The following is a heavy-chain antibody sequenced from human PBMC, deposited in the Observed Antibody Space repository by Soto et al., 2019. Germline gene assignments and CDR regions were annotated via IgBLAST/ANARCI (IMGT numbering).Heavy chain of an antibody. D-gene: IGHD5-12*01. V-gene: IGHV3-74*01. CDR3: LRGNSGYGNFDY. CDR1: GFTFSSYW. CDR2: IKGDGSET. Sequence: GGSLRLSCAASGFTFSSYWMHWVRQAPGKGLVWVSRIKGDGSETNYADSVKGRFTISRDNAKNTLYLQLNSLRAEDTAVYYCLRGNSGYGNFDYWGQGTRVTVS. J-gene: IGHJ4*02.